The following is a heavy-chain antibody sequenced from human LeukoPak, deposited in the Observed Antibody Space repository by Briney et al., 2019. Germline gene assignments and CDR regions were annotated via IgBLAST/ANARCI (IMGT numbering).Heavy chain of an antibody. CDR3: ARASGITGTRSHAFMDV. D-gene: IGHD1-20*01. V-gene: IGHV1-2*02. CDR2: INPNRGGT. J-gene: IGHJ6*03. Sequence: ASVTVSFKASGYTFTGYYMHWVRQAPGQGLAWVGWINPNRGGTNYAQKLQGRVTMTRDTSISTAYMELSRLRSDDTAVYYCARASGITGTRSHAFMDVWGKGTTVTVSS. CDR1: GYTFTGYY.